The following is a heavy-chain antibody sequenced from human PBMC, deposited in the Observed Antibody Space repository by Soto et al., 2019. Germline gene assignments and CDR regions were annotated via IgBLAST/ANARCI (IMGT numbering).Heavy chain of an antibody. CDR2: LWFDGSYE. Sequence: QVHLMESGGGVVQPGTSLRLSCAASGFNFGSHGMHWVRQAPGKGLEWVAVLWFDGSYEYYADSVRGRFTISRDNAKNTLYLQMSSLRVDDTAVYYCVRDPRRTSIDQGSSRAHWFDSWGQGALVTVAS. CDR1: GFNFGSHG. V-gene: IGHV3-33*01. D-gene: IGHD3-10*01. J-gene: IGHJ5*02. CDR3: VRDPRRTSIDQGSSRAHWFDS.